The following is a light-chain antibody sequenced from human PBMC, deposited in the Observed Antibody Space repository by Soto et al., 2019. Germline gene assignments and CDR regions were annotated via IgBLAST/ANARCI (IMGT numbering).Light chain of an antibody. CDR2: TAS. Sequence: AIQMTQSPSSLSASVGDRVTITCRASQGIRNDLGWYQQKPGKAPNLLISTASTLQSGVTSRFSGSGSGTDFTLTISSLQPEDFATYYCLQDYNYPRTFGQGTKVEIK. J-gene: IGKJ1*01. CDR1: QGIRND. CDR3: LQDYNYPRT. V-gene: IGKV1-6*01.